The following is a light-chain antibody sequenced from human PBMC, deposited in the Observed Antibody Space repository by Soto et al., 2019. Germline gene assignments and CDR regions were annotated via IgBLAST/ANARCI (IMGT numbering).Light chain of an antibody. V-gene: IGLV1-36*01. J-gene: IGLJ2*01. Sequence: QSVLTQPPSVSEAPRQRVTISCSGSSSNIENNAVNWYQQLPGKAPKLLIYYDDLLSSGVSDRFSGSRSGSSASLAISGLQSEDEADYYCAAWDDNVHGVIFGGGTKVTVL. CDR1: SSNIENNA. CDR2: YDD. CDR3: AAWDDNVHGVI.